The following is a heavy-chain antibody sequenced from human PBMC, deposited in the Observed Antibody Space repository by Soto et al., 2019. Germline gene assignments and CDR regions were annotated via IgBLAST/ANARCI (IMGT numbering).Heavy chain of an antibody. CDR1: GFTFSSYS. J-gene: IGHJ4*02. D-gene: IGHD6-19*01. V-gene: IGHV3-21*01. Sequence: GGSLRLSCAASGFTFSSYSMNWVRQAPGKGLEWVSSISSSSSHIYYADSVKGRFTISRDSSKNTVSLEMTSLRAEDTAVYYCAKGGRQWLVTSDFNYWGQGALVTVSS. CDR3: AKGGRQWLVTSDFNY. CDR2: ISSSSSHI.